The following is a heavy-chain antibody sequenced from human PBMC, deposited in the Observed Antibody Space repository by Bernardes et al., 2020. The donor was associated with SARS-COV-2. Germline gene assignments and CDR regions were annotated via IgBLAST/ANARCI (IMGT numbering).Heavy chain of an antibody. CDR3: ARDSEFDSSGWIDC. J-gene: IGHJ4*02. CDR1: GFTSSNYG. Sequence: GGSLRPSCAASGFTSSNYGVHWVRQAPGKWLEWVALISNDGSNTYYADSVRGRFTISRDNSKKTLYLQINSLRPEDTAIYYCARDSEFDSSGWIDCWGQGALVTVSS. CDR2: ISNDGSNT. D-gene: IGHD6-19*01. V-gene: IGHV3-30*03.